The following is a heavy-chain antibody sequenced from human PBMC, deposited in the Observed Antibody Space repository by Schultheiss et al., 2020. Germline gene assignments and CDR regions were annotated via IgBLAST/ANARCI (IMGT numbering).Heavy chain of an antibody. V-gene: IGHV3-13*05. CDR3: ARISRWLQFGYYYYGMDV. J-gene: IGHJ6*02. D-gene: IGHD5-24*01. CDR1: GFTFSSYW. CDR2: IGTAGDP. Sequence: GGSLRLSCAASGFTFSSYWMHWVRQAPGKGLVWVSAIGTAGDPYYPGSVKGRFTISRENAKNSLYLQMNSLRAEDTAVYYCARISRWLQFGYYYYGMDVWGQGTTVTVSS.